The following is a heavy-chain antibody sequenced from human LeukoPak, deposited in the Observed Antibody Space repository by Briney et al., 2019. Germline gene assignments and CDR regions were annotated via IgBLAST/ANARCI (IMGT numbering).Heavy chain of an antibody. CDR2: IYYSGST. Sequence: PSETLSLTCTVSGDSISSSGCYWAWLRQPPGKGLEWIGSIYYSGSTYYNPSLKSRVTISVDTSKNQFSLRLSSVTAADTAVYYCARIYYYYYYMDVWGKGTTVTISS. J-gene: IGHJ6*03. CDR3: ARIYYYYYYMDV. CDR1: GDSISSSGCY. V-gene: IGHV4-39*01.